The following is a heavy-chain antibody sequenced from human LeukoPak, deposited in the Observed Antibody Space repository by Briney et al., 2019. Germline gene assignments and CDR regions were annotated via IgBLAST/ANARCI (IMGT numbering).Heavy chain of an antibody. D-gene: IGHD2-2*01. V-gene: IGHV3-23*01. CDR2: ISGSGGST. Sequence: GGSLRLSCAASGFTFSSYAMSWVRQAPGKGLEWVSAISGSGGSTYYADSVKGRFTISRDNSKNTLYLQMNSLRAEDTAVYYCAKSLARSGTSSPVGYWGQGTLVTVSS. CDR1: GFTFSSYA. CDR3: AKSLARSGTSSPVGY. J-gene: IGHJ4*02.